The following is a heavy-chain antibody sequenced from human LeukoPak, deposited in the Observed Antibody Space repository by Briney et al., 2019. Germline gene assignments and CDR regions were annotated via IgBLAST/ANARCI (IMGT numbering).Heavy chain of an antibody. D-gene: IGHD5-12*01. CDR3: AKSNGYGLIDY. V-gene: IGHV4-39*01. J-gene: IGHJ4*02. CDR2: IYYSGST. Sequence: SETLSLTCSVSGGSISSSSYYWGWIRQPPGKGLEWIGHIYYSGSTYYNPSLKSRVTISVDTSKNQFSLKLISVTAADTAMYYCAKSNGYGLIDYWGQGTLVTVSS. CDR1: GGSISSSSYY.